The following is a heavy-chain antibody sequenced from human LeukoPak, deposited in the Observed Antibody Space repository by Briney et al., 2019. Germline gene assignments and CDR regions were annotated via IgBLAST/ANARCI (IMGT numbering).Heavy chain of an antibody. J-gene: IGHJ4*02. D-gene: IGHD2-15*01. Sequence: GRSLRLSCAASGFTFSSYAMHWVRQAPGKGLEWVAVISYDGSNKYYADSVKGRFTISRDNSKNTLYLQMNSLRAEDTAVYYCARDRYCSGGSCSGMHFDYRGQGTLVTVSS. CDR2: ISYDGSNK. CDR1: GFTFSSYA. V-gene: IGHV3-30*04. CDR3: ARDRYCSGGSCSGMHFDY.